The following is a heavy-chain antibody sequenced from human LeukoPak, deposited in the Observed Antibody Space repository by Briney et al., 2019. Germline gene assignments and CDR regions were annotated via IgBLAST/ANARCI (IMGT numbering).Heavy chain of an antibody. CDR3: ARISVIPGSYYFDY. Sequence: SETLSLTCTVSGGSISSYYWSWIRQPAGKGLEWIGRIYTSGSTNYNPSLKSRVTMLVDTSKNQFSLKLSSVTAADTAVYYCARISVIPGSYYFDYWGQGTLVTVSS. CDR2: IYTSGST. D-gene: IGHD1-26*01. V-gene: IGHV4-4*07. CDR1: GGSISSYY. J-gene: IGHJ4*02.